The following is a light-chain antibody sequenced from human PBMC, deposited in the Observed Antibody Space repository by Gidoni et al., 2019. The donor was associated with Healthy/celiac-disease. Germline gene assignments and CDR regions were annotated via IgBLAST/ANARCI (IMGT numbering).Light chain of an antibody. V-gene: IGKV3-20*01. CDR2: GAS. CDR1: QSVNSRY. CDR3: QQYGSSRWT. J-gene: IGKJ1*01. Sequence: IVLTQSPGTLSLSPGERATLSCRASQSVNSRYLAWYQQKPGQAPRLLIYGASSRATGIPDRFSGSGSGTDFTLTISRLEPEDFAVYYCQQYGSSRWTFGQGTKVEIK.